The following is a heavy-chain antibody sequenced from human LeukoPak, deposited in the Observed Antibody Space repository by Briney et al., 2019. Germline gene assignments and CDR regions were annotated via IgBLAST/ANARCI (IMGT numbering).Heavy chain of an antibody. CDR2: IVVGSGDT. V-gene: IGHV1-58*01. J-gene: IGHJ6*02. CDR3: AADGDEMVPYYYYVMDV. CDR1: GFTFITSA. D-gene: IGHD5-24*01. Sequence: SVTVSCKTSGFTFITSAVQWVRQARGQRLEWIGWIVVGSGDTNYAQKFQERVTITRDMSTSTAYMYLSSLRSEDTAVYYCAADGDEMVPYYYYVMDVWGQGTTVTVSS.